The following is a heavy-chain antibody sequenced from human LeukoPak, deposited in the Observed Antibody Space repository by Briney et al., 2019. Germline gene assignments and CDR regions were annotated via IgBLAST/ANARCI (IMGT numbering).Heavy chain of an antibody. CDR3: ARDRQLWGLDY. V-gene: IGHV1-69*13. J-gene: IGHJ4*02. Sequence: SVKVSCKASGYTFTDYYMHWVRQAPGQGLEWMGGIIPIFGTANYAQKFQGRVTITADESTSTAYMELSSLRSEDTAVYYCARDRQLWGLDYWGQGTLVTVSS. CDR2: IIPIFGTA. D-gene: IGHD5-18*01. CDR1: GYTFTDYY.